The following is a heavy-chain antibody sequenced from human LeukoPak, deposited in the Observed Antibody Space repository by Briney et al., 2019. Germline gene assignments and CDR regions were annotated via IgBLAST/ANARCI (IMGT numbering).Heavy chain of an antibody. V-gene: IGHV3-21*01. D-gene: IGHD1-26*01. CDR2: ITRSSSYI. J-gene: IGHJ4*02. CDR1: GFTFGSYA. CDR3: ATSGSGGNYPLDY. Sequence: GALRLSFAASGFTFGSYAMNWVRQAPGKGLEWVSSITRSSSYIYYADSVKGRFTISRDNAKNSLFLQVNSLRAEDTALYYCATSGSGGNYPLDYWGQGTLVIVSS.